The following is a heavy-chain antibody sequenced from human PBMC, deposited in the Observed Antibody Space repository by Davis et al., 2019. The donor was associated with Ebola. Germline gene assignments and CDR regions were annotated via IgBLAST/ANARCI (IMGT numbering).Heavy chain of an antibody. J-gene: IGHJ2*01. Sequence: GESLKISCAASGFTFSSYAMSRVRQAPGKGLEWVANIKQDGSEKYYVDSVKGRFTISRDNAKSSLYLQMNSLRAEDTAVYYCARDEAIAVAGSPNWYFDLWGRGTLVPVSS. CDR3: ARDEAIAVAGSPNWYFDL. CDR1: GFTFSSYA. CDR2: IKQDGSEK. V-gene: IGHV3-7*01. D-gene: IGHD6-19*01.